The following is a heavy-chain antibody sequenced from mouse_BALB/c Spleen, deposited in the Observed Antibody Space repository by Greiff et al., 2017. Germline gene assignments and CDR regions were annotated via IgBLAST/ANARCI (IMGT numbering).Heavy chain of an antibody. J-gene: IGHJ3*01. V-gene: IGHV5-12-2*01. CDR2: ISNGGGST. CDR1: GFTFSSYT. CDR3: ASYCYDPFAY. Sequence: EVNLVESGGGLVQPGGSLKLSCAASGFTFSSYTMSWVRQTPEKRLEWVAYISNGGGSTYYPDTVKGRFTISRDNAKNTLYLQMSSLKSEDTAMYYCASYCYDPFAYWGQGTLVTVSA. D-gene: IGHD2-12*01.